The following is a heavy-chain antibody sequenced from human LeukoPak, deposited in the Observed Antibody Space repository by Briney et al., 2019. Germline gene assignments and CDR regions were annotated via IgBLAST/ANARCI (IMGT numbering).Heavy chain of an antibody. CDR3: ARDSYSRGWYSD. CDR2: ISGSGGST. J-gene: IGHJ4*02. V-gene: IGHV3-23*01. D-gene: IGHD6-19*01. CDR1: GFTFSSYA. Sequence: GGSLRLSCAASGFTFSSYAMSWVRQAPGKGLEWVSAISGSGGSTYYADSVKGRFTISRDNSKNTLYLQMNSLRAEDTAVYYCARDSYSRGWYSDWGQGTLVTVSS.